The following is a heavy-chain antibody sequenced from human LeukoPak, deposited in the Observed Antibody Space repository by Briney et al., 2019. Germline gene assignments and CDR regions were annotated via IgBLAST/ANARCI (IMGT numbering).Heavy chain of an antibody. CDR1: GGSFSGYY. D-gene: IGHD2-2*01. Sequence: SETLSLTGAVYGGSFSGYYWSWIRQPPGKGLEWIGEINHSGSTNYNPSLKSRVTISVDTSKNQFSLKLSSVTAADTAVYYCARGFSLTSWQYYYGMDVWGQGTTVTVSS. CDR3: ARGFSLTSWQYYYGMDV. CDR2: INHSGST. V-gene: IGHV4-34*01. J-gene: IGHJ6*02.